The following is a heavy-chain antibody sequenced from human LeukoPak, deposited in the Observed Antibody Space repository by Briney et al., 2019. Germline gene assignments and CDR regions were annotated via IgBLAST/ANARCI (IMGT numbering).Heavy chain of an antibody. V-gene: IGHV4-61*02. CDR1: GGSISSGSYY. D-gene: IGHD5-18*01. CDR3: ARDKRAMVTYYYYYYYMDV. CDR2: IYTSGST. Sequence: SETLSLTCTVSGGSISSGSYYWSWIRQPAGKGLEWIGRIYTSGSTNYNPSLKSRVTISVDTSKNQFSLKLSSVTAADTAVYYCARDKRAMVTYYYYYYYMDVWGKGTTVTISS. J-gene: IGHJ6*03.